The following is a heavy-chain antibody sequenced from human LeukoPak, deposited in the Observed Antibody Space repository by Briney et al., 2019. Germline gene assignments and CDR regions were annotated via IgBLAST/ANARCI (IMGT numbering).Heavy chain of an antibody. Sequence: ASVKVSCKASGYTFSSYGVAWVRQAPGQGLEWIGWISAFNGNTKYAQKFQGRVTITRNTSISTAYMELSSLRSEDTAVYYCARVNRKYQLLFPDYWGQGTLVTVSS. CDR2: ISAFNGNT. J-gene: IGHJ4*02. V-gene: IGHV1-18*01. CDR3: ARVNRKYQLLFPDY. CDR1: GYTFSSYG. D-gene: IGHD2-2*01.